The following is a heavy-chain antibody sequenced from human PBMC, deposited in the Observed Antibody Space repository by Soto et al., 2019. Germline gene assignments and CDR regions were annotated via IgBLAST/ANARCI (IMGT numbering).Heavy chain of an antibody. J-gene: IGHJ4*02. CDR2: ISQDGSEK. CDR1: GFTFGNNW. Sequence: EVQVVESGGGLAQPGGSLRLSCAASGFTFGNNWMSWVRQAPGKGLEWVAGISQDGSEKQYVDSVMGRFTISRDNAKNSLSLRMDSLGAEDTAVYYCARGKGWFDYWGQGTLVTVSS. V-gene: IGHV3-7*05. D-gene: IGHD2-15*01. CDR3: ARGKGWFDY.